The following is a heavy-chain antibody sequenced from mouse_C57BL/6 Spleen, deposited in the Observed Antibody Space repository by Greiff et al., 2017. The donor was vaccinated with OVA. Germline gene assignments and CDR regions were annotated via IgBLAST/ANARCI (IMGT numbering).Heavy chain of an antibody. V-gene: IGHV5-16*01. CDR1: GFTFSDYY. J-gene: IGHJ4*01. Sequence: EVKLMESEGGLVQPGSSMKLSCTASGFTFSDYYMAWVRQVPEKGLEWVANINYDGSSTYYLDSLKSRFIISRDNAKNILYLQMSSLKSEDTATYYCARERAYYSKDYAMDYWGQGTSVTVSS. CDR3: ARERAYYSKDYAMDY. D-gene: IGHD2-5*01. CDR2: INYDGSST.